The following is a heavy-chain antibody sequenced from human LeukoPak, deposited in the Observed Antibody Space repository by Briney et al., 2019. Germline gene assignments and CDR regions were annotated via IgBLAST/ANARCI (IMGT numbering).Heavy chain of an antibody. CDR2: IIPIFGTA. V-gene: IGHV1-69*13. CDR3: AGESRFWSGYPFFFDY. CDR1: GGTFSSYA. J-gene: IGHJ4*02. Sequence: SVKVSCKASGGTFSSYAISWVRQAPGQGLEWMGGIIPIFGTADYAQKFQGRVTITADESTSTAYMELSSLRSEDTAVYYCAGESRFWSGYPFFFDYWGQGTLVTVSS. D-gene: IGHD3-3*01.